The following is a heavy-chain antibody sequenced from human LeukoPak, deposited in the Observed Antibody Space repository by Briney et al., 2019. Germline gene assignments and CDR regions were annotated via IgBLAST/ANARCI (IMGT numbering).Heavy chain of an antibody. CDR3: ARMVGATPPFDY. Sequence: ASVKVSCKASGYTFTGYYMHWVRQAPRQGLEWMGRINPNSGGTNYAQKFQGRVTMTRDTSISTAYMELRSLRSDDTAVYYCARMVGATPPFDYWGQGTLVTVSS. J-gene: IGHJ4*02. CDR1: GYTFTGYY. D-gene: IGHD1-26*01. CDR2: INPNSGGT. V-gene: IGHV1-2*06.